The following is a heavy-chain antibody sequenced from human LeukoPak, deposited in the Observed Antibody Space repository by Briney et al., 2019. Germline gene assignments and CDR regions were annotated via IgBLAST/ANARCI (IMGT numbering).Heavy chain of an antibody. CDR3: ARGYCSSTSCQYYFDY. V-gene: IGHV1-3*01. CDR2: INAGNGDT. Sequence: ASVKVSCKASGYTFSSYALHWVRQAPGQRLEWMGWINAGNGDTRYSQRFQDRLTITRGTSVSTVDMELSSLRSEDTAVYYCARGYCSSTSCQYYFDYWGQGTLVTVSS. CDR1: GYTFSSYA. D-gene: IGHD2-2*01. J-gene: IGHJ4*02.